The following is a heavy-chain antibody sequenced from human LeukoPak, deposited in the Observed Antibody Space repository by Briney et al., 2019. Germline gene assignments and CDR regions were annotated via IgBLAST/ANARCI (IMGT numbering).Heavy chain of an antibody. CDR1: GYSFTSFW. CDR3: ARQAYGSGSYSPH. CDR2: IYPGDSDT. Sequence: GESLKISYKGSGYSFTSFWIGWVRQMPGKGLEWMGIIYPGDSDTRYSPSFQGQVTISADKSISTAYLQWSSLKASDTAMYYCARQAYGSGSYSPHWGQGTLFTVSS. D-gene: IGHD3-10*01. V-gene: IGHV5-51*01. J-gene: IGHJ4*02.